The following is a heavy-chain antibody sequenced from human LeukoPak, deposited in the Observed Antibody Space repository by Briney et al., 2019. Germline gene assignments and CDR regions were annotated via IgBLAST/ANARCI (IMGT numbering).Heavy chain of an antibody. V-gene: IGHV3-23*01. J-gene: IGHJ4*02. Sequence: HPGGSLRLSCAASGFTFSNFAMSWVRQAPGKGLEWVSVISGNGANTFYADSVKGWFTISRDNSKNTLYLQMNSLRAEDTAVYYCAKRATSWYYFEYWGQGTLVTVSS. CDR2: ISGNGANT. CDR1: GFTFSNFA. CDR3: AKRATSWYYFEY.